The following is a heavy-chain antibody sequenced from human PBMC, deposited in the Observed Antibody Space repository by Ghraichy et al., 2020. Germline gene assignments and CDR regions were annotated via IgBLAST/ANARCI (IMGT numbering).Heavy chain of an antibody. D-gene: IGHD4-17*01. Sequence: GGSLRLSCAASGFTFSSYAMNWVRQAPGKGLEWVSAIRGSGDSTYYADSVKGRFTISRDNSKNTLYLQMNSLRAEDTAMYYCAHRMPTVTAGHYWGQGTLVTVSS. V-gene: IGHV3-23*01. J-gene: IGHJ4*02. CDR3: AHRMPTVTAGHY. CDR2: IRGSGDST. CDR1: GFTFSSYA.